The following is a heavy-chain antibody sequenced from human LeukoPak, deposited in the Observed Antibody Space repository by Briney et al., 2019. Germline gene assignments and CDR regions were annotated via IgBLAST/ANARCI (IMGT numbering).Heavy chain of an antibody. D-gene: IGHD2-21*01. CDR3: AKSDLAYCGGECYSDY. J-gene: IGHJ4*02. CDR1: GFTFSRYA. CDR2: ISGGGGST. V-gene: IGHV3-23*01. Sequence: GGSLRLSCAASGFTFSRYAMTWVRQAPGKGLDWVSGISGGGGSTYYADTVKGRFTISRDNSKNTLYLQMNSLRAEDTAVYYCAKSDLAYCGGECYSDYWGQGTLVSVSS.